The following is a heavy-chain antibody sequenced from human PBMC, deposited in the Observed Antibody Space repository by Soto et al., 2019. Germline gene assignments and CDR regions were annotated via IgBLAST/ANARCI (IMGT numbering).Heavy chain of an antibody. CDR2: IYYSGST. CDR1: GGSISSGDYH. V-gene: IGHV4-30-4*01. Sequence: SETLSLTCTVSGGSISSGDYHRIWIRQPPGKGLEWIGYIYYSGSTYYNPSLKSRVTISVDTSKNQFSLKLSSVTAADTAVYYCARGGTWIQLWYSFEYWGQGTLVTVSS. CDR3: ARGGTWIQLWYSFEY. D-gene: IGHD5-18*01. J-gene: IGHJ4*02.